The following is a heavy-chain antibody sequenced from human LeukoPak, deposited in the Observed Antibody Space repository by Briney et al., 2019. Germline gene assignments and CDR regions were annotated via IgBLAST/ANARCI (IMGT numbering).Heavy chain of an antibody. V-gene: IGHV3-53*01. J-gene: IGHJ4*02. CDR1: GFTVSSNY. CDR2: IYSGGST. Sequence: GSLRLSCAASGFTVSSNYMSWVRQAPGKGLEWVSVIYSGGSTYYADSVKGRFTISRDNSKNTLYLQMNSLRAEDTAVYYCAREGGDYETYFDYWGQGTLVTVSS. CDR3: AREGGDYETYFDY. D-gene: IGHD4-17*01.